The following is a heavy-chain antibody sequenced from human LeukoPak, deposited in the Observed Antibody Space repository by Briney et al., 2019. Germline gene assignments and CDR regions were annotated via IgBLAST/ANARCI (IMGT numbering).Heavy chain of an antibody. CDR2: IYYSGST. CDR3: ARAKSAGVYSSLHYFDY. CDR1: GCSISSSSYY. D-gene: IGHD6-13*01. Sequence: SETLSLTCTVSGCSISSSSYYWGWIRQPPGKGLEWIGSIYYSGSTYYNPSLKSRVTISVDTSKNQFSLKLSSVTAADTAVYYCARAKSAGVYSSLHYFDYWGQGTLVTVSS. J-gene: IGHJ4*02. V-gene: IGHV4-39*07.